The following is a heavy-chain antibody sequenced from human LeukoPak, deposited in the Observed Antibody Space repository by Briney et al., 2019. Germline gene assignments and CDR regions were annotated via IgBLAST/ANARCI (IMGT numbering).Heavy chain of an antibody. Sequence: ASVKVSCKASGYTFTSYYVHWVRQAPGQGLEWMGIINPSGGSTSYAQKFQGRVTMTRDTSTSTVYMELSSLRSEDTAVYYCARVDGDYVSIDYWGQGTLVTVSS. CDR2: INPSGGST. V-gene: IGHV1-46*01. CDR1: GYTFTSYY. D-gene: IGHD4-17*01. J-gene: IGHJ4*02. CDR3: ARVDGDYVSIDY.